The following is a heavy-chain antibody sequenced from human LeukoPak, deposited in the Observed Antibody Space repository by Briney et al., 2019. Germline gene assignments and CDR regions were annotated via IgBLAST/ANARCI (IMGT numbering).Heavy chain of an antibody. V-gene: IGHV4-4*07. CDR1: GGSISSYY. CDR2: IYTSGST. J-gene: IGHJ6*02. D-gene: IGHD3-3*01. Sequence: PSETLSLTCTVSGGSISSYYWSWIRQPAGKGLEWIGRIYTSGSTNYNPSLKSRVTMSVDTSKNQFSLKLSSVTAADTAAYYGARDGQNYDFWSGYNYYYGMDVWGQGTTVTVSS. CDR3: ARDGQNYDFWSGYNYYYGMDV.